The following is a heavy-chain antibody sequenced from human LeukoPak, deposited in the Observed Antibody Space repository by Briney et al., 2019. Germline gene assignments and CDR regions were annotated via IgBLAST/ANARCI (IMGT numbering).Heavy chain of an antibody. CDR3: AKFPGPYCSSTSCSMYFDY. Sequence: PGRSLRLSCAASGFTFDVYAMHWVRQAPGKGLEWVLGISWNSGSIGYADSVKGRFTISRDNSKNTLYLQMNSLRAEDRAVYYRAKFPGPYCSSTSCSMYFDYWGEGTLVTASS. V-gene: IGHV3-9*01. CDR2: ISWNSGSI. D-gene: IGHD2-2*01. CDR1: GFTFDVYA. J-gene: IGHJ4*02.